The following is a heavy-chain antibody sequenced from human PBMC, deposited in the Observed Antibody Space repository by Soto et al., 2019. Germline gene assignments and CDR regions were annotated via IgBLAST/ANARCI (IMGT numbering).Heavy chain of an antibody. D-gene: IGHD5-18*01. CDR3: AKDGGQYSYGPLNWFDP. CDR1: GFTFSSYG. Sequence: ESGGGVVQPGRSLRLSCAASGFTFSSYGMHWVRQAPGKGLEWVAVISYDGSNKYYADSVKGRFTISRDNSKNTLYLQMNSLRAEDTAVYYCAKDGGQYSYGPLNWFDPWGQGTLVTVSS. J-gene: IGHJ5*02. CDR2: ISYDGSNK. V-gene: IGHV3-30*18.